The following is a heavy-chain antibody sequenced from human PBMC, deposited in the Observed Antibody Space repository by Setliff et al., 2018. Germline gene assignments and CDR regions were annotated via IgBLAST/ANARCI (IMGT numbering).Heavy chain of an antibody. J-gene: IGHJ4*02. V-gene: IGHV4-34*01. CDR1: GGSFSGYY. CDR3: AREGRWDYNYPIY. Sequence: SETLSLTCAVYGGSFSGYYWSWIRQPPGKGLEWIGEINHRGSTNYNPSLKSRVTISIDTSKDQFSLKLISMTAADTAVYYCAREGRWDYNYPIYWGQGILVTVSS. D-gene: IGHD5-12*01. CDR2: INHRGST.